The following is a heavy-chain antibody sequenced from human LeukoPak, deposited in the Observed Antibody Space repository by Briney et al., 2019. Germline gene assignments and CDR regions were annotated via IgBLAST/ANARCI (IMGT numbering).Heavy chain of an antibody. J-gene: IGHJ4*02. Sequence: GGSLRLSCAASGFSVSRNYMSWVRQAPGKGLEWVSIIYSGGNTYYADSVKGRFTISRDNSKNTLYLQMNSLRVEDTAVYYCASRTGNYPAGVDSWGQGTLVTVSS. V-gene: IGHV3-53*01. CDR1: GFSVSRNY. D-gene: IGHD3-9*01. CDR2: IYSGGNT. CDR3: ASRTGNYPAGVDS.